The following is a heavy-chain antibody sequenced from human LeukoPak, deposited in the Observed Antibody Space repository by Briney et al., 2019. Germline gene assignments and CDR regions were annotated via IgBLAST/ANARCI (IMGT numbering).Heavy chain of an antibody. D-gene: IGHD6-6*01. CDR2: INHSGST. Sequence: SSETLSLTCTVSGGSISGYYWSWIRQPPGKGLEWIGEINHSGSTNYNPSLKSRVTISVDTSKNQFSLKLSSVTAADTAVYYCARLGAYSSSRGYYYYMDVWGKGTTVTVSS. CDR1: GGSISGYY. V-gene: IGHV4-34*01. J-gene: IGHJ6*03. CDR3: ARLGAYSSSRGYYYYMDV.